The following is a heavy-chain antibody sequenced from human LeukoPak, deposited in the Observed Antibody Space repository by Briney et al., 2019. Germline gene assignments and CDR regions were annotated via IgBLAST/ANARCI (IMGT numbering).Heavy chain of an antibody. J-gene: IGHJ4*02. CDR1: GFTFSSYW. Sequence: GGSLRLSCAASGFTFSSYWMHSVRHAPGKGLVWVSRINSDGSSTSYADSVKGRFTISIDNDKNTLYLQMNSLRAEDTAVYYCARVPFDYYDSSGPFDYWGQGTLVTVSS. CDR2: INSDGSST. CDR3: ARVPFDYYDSSGPFDY. D-gene: IGHD3-22*01. V-gene: IGHV3-74*01.